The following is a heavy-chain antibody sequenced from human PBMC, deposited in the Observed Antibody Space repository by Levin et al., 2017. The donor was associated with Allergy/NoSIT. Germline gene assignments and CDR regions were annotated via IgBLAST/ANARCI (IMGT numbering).Heavy chain of an antibody. Sequence: GGSLRLSCAASGFTVSSNYMSWVRQAPGKGLEWVSVINSGGTTYYAESVKGRFTISRDNSKNTLYLQMNSLRVEDTAVYYCARDSDSSPYWGQGTLVTVSS. CDR3: ARDSDSSPY. D-gene: IGHD3-22*01. CDR2: INSGGTT. CDR1: GFTVSSNY. J-gene: IGHJ4*02. V-gene: IGHV3-53*01.